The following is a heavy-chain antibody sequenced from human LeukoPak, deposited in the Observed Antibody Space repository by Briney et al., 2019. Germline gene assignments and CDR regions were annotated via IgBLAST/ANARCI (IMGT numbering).Heavy chain of an antibody. CDR2: INPSGGST. D-gene: IGHD4-23*01. CDR1: VYTFTSYY. CDR3: ARSGNGFDY. V-gene: IGHV1-46*01. Sequence: ASVKVSCKACVYTFTSYYMHWVRQGPGQGLEWMGVINPSGGSTSYAQKFQGRVTMTRDMSTSTVYMELSSLRSEDTAVYYCARSGNGFDYWGQGTLVTVSS. J-gene: IGHJ4*02.